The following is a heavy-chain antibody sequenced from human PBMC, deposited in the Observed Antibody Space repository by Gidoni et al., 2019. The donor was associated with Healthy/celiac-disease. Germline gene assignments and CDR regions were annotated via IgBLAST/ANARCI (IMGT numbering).Heavy chain of an antibody. V-gene: IGHV1-18*01. Sequence: QVQLVQSGAEVKKPGASVKVSCKASGYTFTSYGISWVRQAPGQGLEWMGWISAYNGNTKYAQKLQGRVTMTTDTSTSTAYMELSSLRSDDTAVYYCARTDYYDSSGYYSGRRIWFDPWGQGTLVTVSS. D-gene: IGHD3-22*01. CDR3: ARTDYYDSSGYYSGRRIWFDP. CDR2: ISAYNGNT. J-gene: IGHJ5*02. CDR1: GYTFTSYG.